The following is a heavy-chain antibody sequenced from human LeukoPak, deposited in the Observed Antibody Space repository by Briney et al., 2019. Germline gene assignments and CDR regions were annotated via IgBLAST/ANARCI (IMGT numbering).Heavy chain of an antibody. V-gene: IGHV4-59*12. J-gene: IGHJ3*02. Sequence: SETLSLTCTVSGGSISSYYWSWIRQPPGKGLEWIGYIYYSGSTNYNPSLKSRVTISVDTSKNQFSLKLSSVTAADTAAYYCARDSYYYDSSGYSLPAFDIWGQGTMVTVSS. D-gene: IGHD3-22*01. CDR2: IYYSGST. CDR1: GGSISSYY. CDR3: ARDSYYYDSSGYSLPAFDI.